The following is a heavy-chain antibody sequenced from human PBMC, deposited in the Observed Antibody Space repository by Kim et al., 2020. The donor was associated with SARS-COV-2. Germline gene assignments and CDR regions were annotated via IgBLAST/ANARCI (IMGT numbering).Heavy chain of an antibody. CDR2: IKQDGSEK. D-gene: IGHD3-3*01. V-gene: IGHV3-7*01. J-gene: IGHJ6*01. CDR1: GFTFSSYW. Sequence: GGSLRLSCAASGFTFSSYWMSWVRQAPGKGLEWVANIKQDGSEKYYVYSVKGRFTTSRDNAKNSLYLQMNSLRAEDTAVYYCASTYYDFWSGYHEYYYYGMDVWGQGTTVTVSS. CDR3: ASTYYDFWSGYHEYYYYGMDV.